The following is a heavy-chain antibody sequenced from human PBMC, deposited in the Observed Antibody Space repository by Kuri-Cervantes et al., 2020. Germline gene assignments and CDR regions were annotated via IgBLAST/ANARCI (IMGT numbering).Heavy chain of an antibody. D-gene: IGHD6-19*01. CDR3: ARDQVAGYSSGWSLDY. J-gene: IGHJ4*02. Sequence: LSLTCAASGFTFSSYWMHWVRQAPGKGLEWVAVISYDGSNKYYADSVKGRFTISRDNSKNTLYLQMNSLRAEDTAVYYCARDQVAGYSSGWSLDYWGQGTLVTVSS. V-gene: IGHV3-30-3*01. CDR1: GFTFSSYW. CDR2: ISYDGSNK.